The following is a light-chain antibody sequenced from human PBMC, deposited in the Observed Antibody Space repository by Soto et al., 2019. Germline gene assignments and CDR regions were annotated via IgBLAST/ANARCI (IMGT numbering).Light chain of an antibody. CDR3: LLYVGSGSHWV. Sequence: QTVVTQEPSFSVSPGGTVTLTCGLTSGSVSTRNYPSWYQQIPGQAPRTLIYNTNTRSSGVRDRFSGSILANKAALTITGAHAEDESDYYWLLYVGSGSHWVFGGGTKVTVL. CDR2: NTN. V-gene: IGLV8-61*01. J-gene: IGLJ3*02. CDR1: SGSVSTRNY.